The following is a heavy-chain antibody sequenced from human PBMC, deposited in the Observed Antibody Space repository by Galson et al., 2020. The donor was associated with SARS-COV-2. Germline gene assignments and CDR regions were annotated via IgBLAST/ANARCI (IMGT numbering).Heavy chain of an antibody. Sequence: GGSLRLSCAASGFTFSDHAMYWVRQAPGKGLEWVAQIFFDGSEKYYGDSVRGRFTISRDSSKNTVYLEMNNLRVDDTAVYYCARDGQSSRGWAFDYWGQGTLLTVSS. CDR1: GFTFSDHA. J-gene: IGHJ4*02. V-gene: IGHV3-33*01. CDR2: IFFDGSEK. D-gene: IGHD6-19*01. CDR3: ARDGQSSRGWAFDY.